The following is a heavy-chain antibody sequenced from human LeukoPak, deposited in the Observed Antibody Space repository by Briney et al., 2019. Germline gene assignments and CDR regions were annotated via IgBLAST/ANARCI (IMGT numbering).Heavy chain of an antibody. J-gene: IGHJ5*02. CDR1: GYSFTSYW. V-gene: IGHV5-51*01. D-gene: IGHD3-10*01. CDR2: IYPGDSDT. CDR3: ARDGSGSYLSNWFDP. Sequence: GESLKISCKGSGYSFTSYWIGWGRQMPGKGLEWMGIIYPGDSDTRYSPSFQGQVTISADKSISTAYLQWSSLKASDTAMYYCARDGSGSYLSNWFDPWGQGTLVTVSS.